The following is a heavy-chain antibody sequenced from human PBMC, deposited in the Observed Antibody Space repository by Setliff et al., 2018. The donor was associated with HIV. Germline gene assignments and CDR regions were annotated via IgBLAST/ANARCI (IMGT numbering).Heavy chain of an antibody. V-gene: IGHV3-7*03. CDR3: ARDLNWAFDY. J-gene: IGHJ4*02. CDR1: GFSFSDHG. CDR2: INQDGSDQ. Sequence: GGSLRLSCVTSGFSFSDHGVSWFRQAPGKGLEWVANINQDGSDQNFVDSVTGRFTISRDNAKNSLYLQMNSLRVEDTAVYYCARDLNWAFDYWGQGILVTVSS. D-gene: IGHD1-1*01.